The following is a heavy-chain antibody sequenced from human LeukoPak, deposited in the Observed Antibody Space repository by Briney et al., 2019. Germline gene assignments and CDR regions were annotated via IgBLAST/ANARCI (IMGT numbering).Heavy chain of an antibody. CDR3: ARWYSSSGYFDY. J-gene: IGHJ4*02. CDR2: IYHSGST. Sequence: ASETLSLTCAVSRDSISSGYYWGWIRQPPGKGLEWIGSIYHSGSTYYNPSLKSRVTISVDTSKNQFSLKLSSVTAADTAVYYCARWYSSSGYFDYWGQGTLVTVSS. D-gene: IGHD6-6*01. V-gene: IGHV4-38-2*01. CDR1: RDSISSGYY.